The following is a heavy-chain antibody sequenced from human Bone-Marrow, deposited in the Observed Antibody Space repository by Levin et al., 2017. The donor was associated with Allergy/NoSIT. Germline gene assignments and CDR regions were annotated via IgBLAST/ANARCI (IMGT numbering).Heavy chain of an antibody. Sequence: PSETLSLTCAVDGGSFTGYFWTWIRQPPGKGLEWIGEINHSGSTKYNPSLTSRVTISVDTSKKEFSLNLSSVTAADTAVLYCAGGGRWSFSYYFDYWGQGTRVTVSS. D-gene: IGHD3-10*01. CDR2: INHSGST. CDR1: GGSFTGYF. V-gene: IGHV4-34*01. J-gene: IGHJ4*02. CDR3: AGGGRWSFSYYFDY.